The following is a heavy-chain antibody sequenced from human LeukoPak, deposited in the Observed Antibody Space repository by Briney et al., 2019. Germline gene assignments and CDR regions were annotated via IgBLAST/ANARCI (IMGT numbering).Heavy chain of an antibody. CDR2: IKHDGSEK. CDR3: ARVTSRDPLHY. Sequence: GALRLSCAASGFSFSSYWMSWVRQAPGKGLEWLANIKHDGSEKYYVGSVKGRFTISRDNAKNSLYLQINSLRAEDTAFYYCARVTSRDPLHYWGQGTLVTVSS. V-gene: IGHV3-7*03. J-gene: IGHJ4*02. CDR1: GFSFSSYW. D-gene: IGHD2-21*02.